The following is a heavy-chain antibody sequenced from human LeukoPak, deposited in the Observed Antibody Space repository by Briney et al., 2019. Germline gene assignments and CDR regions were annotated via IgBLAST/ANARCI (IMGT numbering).Heavy chain of an antibody. CDR1: GFTFSSSW. J-gene: IGHJ4*02. D-gene: IGHD2-2*01. V-gene: IGHV3-7*03. Sequence: GGSLRLSCVASGFTFSSSWMSWVRRAPGKGLEWVANIKQDGTEEYYVDSVRGRFSISKDNAKNSLYLQMNSLRAEDTAVYYCARDPCHGALDYWGQGALVTVST. CDR2: IKQDGTEE. CDR3: ARDPCHGALDY.